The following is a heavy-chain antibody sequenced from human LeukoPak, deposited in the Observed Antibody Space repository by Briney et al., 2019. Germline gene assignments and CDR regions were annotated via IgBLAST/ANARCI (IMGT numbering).Heavy chain of an antibody. CDR1: GYSLTSYW. CDR2: IDPSDSYT. J-gene: IGHJ4*02. CDR3: AFRVTGATIDY. V-gene: IGHV5-10-1*01. D-gene: IGHD1-26*01. Sequence: KYGESLKISCKGSGYSLTSYWISWVRQMPGKGLEWMGRIDPSDSYTNYSPSFQGHVTISADKSISTAYLQWSSLKASDTAMYYCAFRVTGATIDYWGQGTLVTVSS.